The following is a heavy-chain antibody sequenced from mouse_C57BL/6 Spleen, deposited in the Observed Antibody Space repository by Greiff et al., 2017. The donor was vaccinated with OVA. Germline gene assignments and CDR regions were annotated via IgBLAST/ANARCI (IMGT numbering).Heavy chain of an antibody. D-gene: IGHD3-2*02. V-gene: IGHV1-55*01. CDR3: ARGGDSSGYWFAY. CDR1: GYTFTSYW. J-gene: IGHJ3*01. Sequence: QVQLQQPGAELVKPGASVKMSCKASGYTFTSYWITWVKQRPGQGLEWIGEIYPGSGSTNYNEKFKSKATLTVDTSSRTAYMQLRSLTSEDSAVYYCARGGDSSGYWFAYWGQGTLVTVSA. CDR2: IYPGSGST.